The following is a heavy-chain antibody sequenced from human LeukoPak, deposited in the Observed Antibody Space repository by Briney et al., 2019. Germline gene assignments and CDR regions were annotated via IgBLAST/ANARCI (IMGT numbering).Heavy chain of an antibody. CDR3: VKDSNIHNY. CDR2: ITSNGGTT. CDR1: GFTFSTYA. J-gene: IGHJ4*02. D-gene: IGHD4-11*01. V-gene: IGHV3-64D*09. Sequence: EGSLRLSCSASGFTFSTYAMYWVRQAPGKGLEYVSVITSNGGTTYSADSVKGRFTISRDNSKNTLYLQMSSLRPEDTAVYYCVKDSNIHNYWGQGTLVTVSS.